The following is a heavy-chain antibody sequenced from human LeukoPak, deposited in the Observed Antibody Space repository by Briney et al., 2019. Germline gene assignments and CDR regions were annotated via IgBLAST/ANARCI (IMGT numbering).Heavy chain of an antibody. J-gene: IGHJ3*02. CDR1: GYKLTNNW. V-gene: IGHV5-51*01. CDR2: IYPGDSDT. Sequence: GESLKISCKISGYKLTNNWIGWVRQVPGKGLEWMGIIYPGDSDTRYSPSFQGQVTISADKSISTAYLQWSSLKASDTAMYYCARPNYYDSGGYYLKGAFDIWGQGTMVTVSS. D-gene: IGHD3-22*01. CDR3: ARPNYYDSGGYYLKGAFDI.